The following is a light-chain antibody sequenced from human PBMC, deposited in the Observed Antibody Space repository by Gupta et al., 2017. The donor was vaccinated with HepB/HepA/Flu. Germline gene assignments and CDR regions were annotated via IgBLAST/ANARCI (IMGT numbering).Light chain of an antibody. J-gene: IGKJ4*01. CDR2: GAS. V-gene: IGKV3-20*01. CDR3: QQYDSSPLT. Sequence: EIVLTPSPGTLSLSPGERATLSCRASQSVSSSYLAWYQQKPGQAPRLLIYGASSRATGIPDRFSGSGSGTDFNLTISRLEPEDFAVYYCQQYDSSPLTFGGGTKVEIK. CDR1: QSVSSSY.